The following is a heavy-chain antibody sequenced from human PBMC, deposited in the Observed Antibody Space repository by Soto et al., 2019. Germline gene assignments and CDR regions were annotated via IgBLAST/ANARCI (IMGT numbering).Heavy chain of an antibody. CDR1: GFTFSSYG. Sequence: QVPLVESGGGVVQPGRSLRLSCAASGFTFSSYGMHWVRQAPGKGLEWVAVISYDGSNKYYADSVKGRFTISRDNSKNTLYLEMNSLRAEDTAVYYCANGGHSDWDPGAYWGQGTLVIVSS. J-gene: IGHJ4*02. CDR3: ANGGHSDWDPGAY. D-gene: IGHD6-19*01. CDR2: ISYDGSNK. V-gene: IGHV3-30*18.